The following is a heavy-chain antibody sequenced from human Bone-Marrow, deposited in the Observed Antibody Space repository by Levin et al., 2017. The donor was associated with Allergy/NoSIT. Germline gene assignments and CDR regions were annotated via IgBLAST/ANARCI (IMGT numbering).Heavy chain of an antibody. CDR2: IYYSGST. V-gene: IGHV4-59*01. D-gene: IGHD1-1*01. Sequence: SETLSLTCTISGGSISSYYWSWIRQPPGKGLEWIGYIYYSGSTNYNPSLKSRVTISVDTSKNQFSLKLSSVTAADTAVYYCARDFGATGHWGQGTLVTVSS. J-gene: IGHJ4*02. CDR1: GGSISSYY. CDR3: ARDFGATGH.